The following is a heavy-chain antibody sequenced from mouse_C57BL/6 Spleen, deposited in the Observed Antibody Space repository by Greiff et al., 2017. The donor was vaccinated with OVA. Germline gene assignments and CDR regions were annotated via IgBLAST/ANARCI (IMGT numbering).Heavy chain of an antibody. D-gene: IGHD2-2*01. CDR2: INPGSGGT. V-gene: IGHV1-54*01. CDR3: ARSTMVTTEFAY. J-gene: IGHJ3*01. Sequence: VQLVESGAELVRPGTSVKVSCKASGYAFTNYLIEWVKQRPGQGLAWIGVINPGSGGTNYNEKFKGKATLTADKSSSTAYMQLSSLTSEDSAVYFCARSTMVTTEFAYWGQGTLVTVSA. CDR1: GYAFTNYL.